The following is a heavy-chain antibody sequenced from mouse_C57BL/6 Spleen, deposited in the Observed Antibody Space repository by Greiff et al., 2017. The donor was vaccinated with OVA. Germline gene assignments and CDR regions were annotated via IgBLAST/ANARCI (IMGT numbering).Heavy chain of an antibody. Sequence: EVMLVESGGGLVQPGGSMKLSCVASGFTFSNYWMNWVRQSPEKGLEWVAQIRLKSDNYATHYAESVKGRFTISRDDSKSSVYLQMNNLRAEDTGIYYCTGAYYDYAWFAYWGQGTLVTVSA. J-gene: IGHJ3*01. CDR2: IRLKSDNYAT. CDR3: TGAYYDYAWFAY. V-gene: IGHV6-3*01. D-gene: IGHD2-4*01. CDR1: GFTFSNYW.